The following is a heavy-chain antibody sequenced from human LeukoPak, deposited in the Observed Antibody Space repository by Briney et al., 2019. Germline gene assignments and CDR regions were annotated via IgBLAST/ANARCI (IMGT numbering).Heavy chain of an antibody. CDR1: GFTFSSYS. D-gene: IGHD6-13*01. Sequence: QTGGSLRLSCAASGFTFSSYSMNWVRQAPGKGLEWVSYISTSSSTIYYADSVKGRFTISRDDAKISLFLQMNSLRAEDTAVYYCARDILKGSWYPVYYYYYYGMDVWGQGTTVTVSS. CDR2: ISTSSSTI. J-gene: IGHJ6*02. CDR3: ARDILKGSWYPVYYYYYYGMDV. V-gene: IGHV3-48*01.